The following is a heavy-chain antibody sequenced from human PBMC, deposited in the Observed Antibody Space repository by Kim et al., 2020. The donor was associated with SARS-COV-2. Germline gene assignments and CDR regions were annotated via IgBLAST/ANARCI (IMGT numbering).Heavy chain of an antibody. CDR1: GFSFSKHG. CDR3: ARPRSGSNAFDI. CDR2: ISFDGSNK. Sequence: GGSLRLSCAASGFSFSKHGMHWVRQAPGKGLEWVAVISFDGSNKDCGDSVKGRFTISGDNSKNTLYLQMNSLRAEDTAVYYCARPRSGSNAFDIWGQGT. V-gene: IGHV3-33*05. D-gene: IGHD6-19*01. J-gene: IGHJ3*02.